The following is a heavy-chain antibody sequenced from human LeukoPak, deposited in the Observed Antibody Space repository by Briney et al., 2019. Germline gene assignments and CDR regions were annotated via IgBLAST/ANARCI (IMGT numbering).Heavy chain of an antibody. CDR2: IYYSGST. CDR3: ARLRIGTDYYDSSGYYPDY. V-gene: IGHV4-59*08. D-gene: IGHD3-22*01. CDR1: GGSISSYY. J-gene: IGHJ4*02. Sequence: SETLSLTCTVSGGSISSYYWSWIRQPPGKGLEWIGYIYYSGSTNYNPSLKSRVTISVDTSKNQFSLKLSSVTAADTAVYYCARLRIGTDYYDSSGYYPDYWGQGTLVTVSS.